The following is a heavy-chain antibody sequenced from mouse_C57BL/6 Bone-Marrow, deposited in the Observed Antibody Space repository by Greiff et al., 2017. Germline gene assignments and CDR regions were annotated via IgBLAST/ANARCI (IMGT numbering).Heavy chain of an antibody. J-gene: IGHJ2*01. CDR3: ARRTPHYYGSSYVHY. V-gene: IGHV1-55*01. D-gene: IGHD1-1*01. Sequence: QVQLQQPGAELVKPGASVKMSCKASGYTFTSYWITWVKQRPGQGLAWIGDIYPGSGSTNYNEKFKSKATLTVDTSSSTAYMQLSSLTSEDSAVYYCARRTPHYYGSSYVHYWGQGSTLTVSS. CDR2: IYPGSGST. CDR1: GYTFTSYW.